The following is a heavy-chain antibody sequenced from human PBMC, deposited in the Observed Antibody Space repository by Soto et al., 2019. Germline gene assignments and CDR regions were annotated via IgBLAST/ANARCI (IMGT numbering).Heavy chain of an antibody. Sequence: PSETLSLTCTVSGGSISSGGYYWSWIRQHPGKGLEWIGYICYSGSTYYNPSLKSRVTISVDTSKNQFSLKLSSVTAADTAVYYCARAGNGLLRPPTNGFVPWGQGTLVTVSS. V-gene: IGHV4-31*02. CDR3: ARAGNGLLRPPTNGFVP. CDR1: GGSISSGGYY. J-gene: IGHJ5*02. D-gene: IGHD3-3*01. CDR2: ICYSGST.